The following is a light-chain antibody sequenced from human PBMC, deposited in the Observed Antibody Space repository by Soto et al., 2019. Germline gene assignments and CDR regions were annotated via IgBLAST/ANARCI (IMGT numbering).Light chain of an antibody. CDR2: EVN. J-gene: IGLJ3*02. CDR1: SSEVGRYNR. Sequence: QSALTQPPSVSGSPGQSVTISCTGTSSEVGRYNRVSWYQQSPGTAPKLLIFEVNNRPSGVPDRFSGSKSGNTASLTISGLQAEDEAGYYCSSFTSSSTWVFGGGTKLTVL. V-gene: IGLV2-18*02. CDR3: SSFTSSSTWV.